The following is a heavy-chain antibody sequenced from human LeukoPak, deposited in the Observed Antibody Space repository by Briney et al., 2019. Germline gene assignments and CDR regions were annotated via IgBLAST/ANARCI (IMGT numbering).Heavy chain of an antibody. Sequence: ASVKVSCKASGYTFTSYDINWVRQATGQGVEWMGWMNPNSGNTGYAQKFQGRATMTRNTSISTAYMELSSLRSEDTAVYYCARGWGTVTQIDYWGQGTLVTVSS. V-gene: IGHV1-8*01. CDR1: GYTFTSYD. J-gene: IGHJ4*02. D-gene: IGHD4-17*01. CDR3: ARGWGTVTQIDY. CDR2: MNPNSGNT.